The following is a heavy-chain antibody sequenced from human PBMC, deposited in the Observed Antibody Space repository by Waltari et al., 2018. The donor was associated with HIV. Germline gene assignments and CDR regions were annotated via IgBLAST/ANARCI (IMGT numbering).Heavy chain of an antibody. J-gene: IGHJ4*02. Sequence: QLQLPESGPGLVTPSENLSLTCTVSGGYIISSNYFWCWIRQPPGKGLECIGSIYHSGSTYYNPSLKSRVTISVDTSKSQFSLKLSSVTAADTAVYYCASTGYTYGLDYWGQGTLVTVSS. CDR3: ASTGYTYGLDY. V-gene: IGHV4-39*01. CDR1: GGYIISSNYF. D-gene: IGHD5-18*01. CDR2: IYHSGST.